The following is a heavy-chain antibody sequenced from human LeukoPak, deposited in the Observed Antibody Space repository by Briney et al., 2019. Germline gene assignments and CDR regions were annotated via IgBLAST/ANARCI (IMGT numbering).Heavy chain of an antibody. CDR1: GGPISGGNW. J-gene: IGHJ4*02. CDR3: LYGGNSGDWIY. CDR2: IFHRGNS. Sequence: SGTLSLTFAVSGGPISGGNWWSWVRQPPGKGLEWIGEIFHRGNSNYNPSLKSRVTMSVDKSKNQFSLNLNSVTAADTAVYYCLYGGNSGDWIYWGQGTLVTVSS. D-gene: IGHD4-23*01. V-gene: IGHV4-4*02.